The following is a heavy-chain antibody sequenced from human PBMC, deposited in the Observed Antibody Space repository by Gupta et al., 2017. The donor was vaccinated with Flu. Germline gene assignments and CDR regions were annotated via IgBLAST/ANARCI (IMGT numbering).Heavy chain of an antibody. J-gene: IGHJ4*02. CDR3: ARDVGGASRPFDY. CDR2: INPNSGGT. CDR1: GYTFNGYY. V-gene: IGHV1-2*02. Sequence: QVQLVQSGAEVKKPGAPVKVSCKASGYTFNGYYMHWVRQAPGQGLEWVGWINPNSGGTNNAQKFQGRVTMTRDTPVSTAYMELSRLRSDDTAVYYCARDVGGASRPFDYWGQGTLVTVSS. D-gene: IGHD3-16*01.